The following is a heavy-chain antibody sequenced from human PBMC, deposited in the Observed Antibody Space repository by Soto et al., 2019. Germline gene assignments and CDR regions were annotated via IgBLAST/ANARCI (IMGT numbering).Heavy chain of an antibody. CDR1: GYIFINYG. CDR3: AGEWGGEIVDVVAATGMDV. Sequence: QVQLVQSGAEVKKPGASVKVSCKASGYIFINYGISWVRQAPGQGLEWMGWISVYKGNRDYAQKFQGRATMTTNTSTSTAYMELGSLRADDTAVYYCAGEWGGEIVDVVAATGMDVCGQGTTVTVSS. J-gene: IGHJ6*02. D-gene: IGHD2-15*01. V-gene: IGHV1-18*01. CDR2: ISVYKGNR.